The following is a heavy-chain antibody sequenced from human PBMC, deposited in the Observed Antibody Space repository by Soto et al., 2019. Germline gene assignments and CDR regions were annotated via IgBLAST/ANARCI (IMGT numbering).Heavy chain of an antibody. D-gene: IGHD6-19*01. V-gene: IGHV4-30-4*01. CDR1: GGSISSGDYY. J-gene: IGHJ2*01. Sequence: PSETLSLTCTVSGGSISSGDYYWSWIRQPPGKGLEWIGYIYYSGSTYYNPSLKSRVTISVDTSKNQFSLKLSSVTAADTAVYYCARDSPIAVAGTGWYFDLWGRGTLVTSPQ. CDR2: IYYSGST. CDR3: ARDSPIAVAGTGWYFDL.